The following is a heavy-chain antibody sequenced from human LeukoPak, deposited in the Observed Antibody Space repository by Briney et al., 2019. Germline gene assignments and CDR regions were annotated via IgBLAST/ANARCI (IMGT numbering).Heavy chain of an antibody. CDR3: ASTLTYYYGSGSYYIDC. V-gene: IGHV4-39*01. CDR1: GGSISSSSFY. CDR2: IFYSGST. D-gene: IGHD3-10*01. J-gene: IGHJ4*02. Sequence: SETLSLTCTVSGGSISSSSFYWGWVRQPPGRGLEWIGSIFYSGSTYYNPSIKSRVTISVDTSKNQFSLKLRSVTAADTAVYYCASTLTYYYGSGSYYIDCWGQGTLVTVSS.